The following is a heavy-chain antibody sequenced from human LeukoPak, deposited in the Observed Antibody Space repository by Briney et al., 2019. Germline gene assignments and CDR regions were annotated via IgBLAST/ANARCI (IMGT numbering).Heavy chain of an antibody. CDR1: GFTFSSYS. J-gene: IGHJ5*02. CDR2: ISSSSSYI. V-gene: IGHV3-21*01. D-gene: IGHD4-17*01. CDR3: ARASRFATVTTRWFDP. Sequence: PGGSLRLSCAASGFTFSSYSMNWVRQAPGKGLEWVSSISSSSSYIYYADSVKGRFTISRDNAKNSLYLQMNSLRAEDTAVYYCARASRFATVTTRWFDPWGQGTPVTVSS.